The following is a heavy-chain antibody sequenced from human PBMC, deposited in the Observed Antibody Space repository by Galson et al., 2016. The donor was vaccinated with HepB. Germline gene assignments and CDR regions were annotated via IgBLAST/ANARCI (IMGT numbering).Heavy chain of an antibody. V-gene: IGHV2-5*02. Sequence: PALVKPTQTLTVTCTFSGFSLATRGVGVGWIRQPPGKALEWLALIYWDDDKRYSPSLKSRLTITKDTSKNQVVLTMTNMDPVDTATYYCAHRRITGDFDYWGQGTLVTVSS. D-gene: IGHD7-27*01. J-gene: IGHJ4*02. CDR2: IYWDDDK. CDR1: GFSLATRGVG. CDR3: AHRRITGDFDY.